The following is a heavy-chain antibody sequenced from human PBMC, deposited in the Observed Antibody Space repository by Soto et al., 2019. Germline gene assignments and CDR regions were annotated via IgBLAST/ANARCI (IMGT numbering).Heavy chain of an antibody. Sequence: QVQLVESGGGLVKPGGALSLSCEASGFTFSGYYMTWIRQAPGKGLEWISYFSSSGYTIRYADSVEGRFTVARDDAKKTLYLQMNSLSCEDTAVYYFATGRGSRNQDWCQGTLVTVSS. CDR3: ATGRGSRNQD. V-gene: IGHV3-11*01. CDR1: GFTFSGYY. D-gene: IGHD6-13*01. J-gene: IGHJ4*02. CDR2: FSSSGYTI.